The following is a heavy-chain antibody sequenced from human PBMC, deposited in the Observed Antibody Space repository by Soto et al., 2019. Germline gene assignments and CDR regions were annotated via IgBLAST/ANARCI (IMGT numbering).Heavy chain of an antibody. J-gene: IGHJ5*02. CDR1: GFSLSNARMG. Sequence: QVTLKESGPVLVKPTETLTLTCTVSGFSLSNARMGVSWIRQPPGQALEWLAHIFSNDEKSYSTSLKSRLTISKDTSKSQVVLTMTNMDPVDTATYYCARKRPDFWSGYYSGGWFDPWGQGTLVTVSS. D-gene: IGHD3-3*01. CDR2: IFSNDEK. CDR3: ARKRPDFWSGYYSGGWFDP. V-gene: IGHV2-26*01.